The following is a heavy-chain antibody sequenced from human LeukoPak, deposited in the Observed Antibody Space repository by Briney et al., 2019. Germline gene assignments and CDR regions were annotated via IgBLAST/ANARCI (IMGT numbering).Heavy chain of an antibody. D-gene: IGHD3-22*01. CDR3: AKEIVVVDRGGKYFDY. Sequence: GRSLRLSCAASGFTFSSYAMHWVRQAPGKGLEWVAVISYDGSNKYYADSVKGRFTISRDNSKNTLYLQMNSLRAEDTAVYYCAKEIVVVDRGGKYFDYWGQGTLVTVSS. CDR1: GFTFSSYA. CDR2: ISYDGSNK. V-gene: IGHV3-30*04. J-gene: IGHJ4*02.